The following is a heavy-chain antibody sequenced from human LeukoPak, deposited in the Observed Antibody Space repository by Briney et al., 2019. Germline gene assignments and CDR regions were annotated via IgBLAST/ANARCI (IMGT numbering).Heavy chain of an antibody. CDR1: GGTFSSYA. D-gene: IGHD6-19*01. V-gene: IGHV1-69*06. CDR2: IIPIFGTA. CDR3: ARAAGRLDNPLFDY. J-gene: IGHJ4*02. Sequence: GSSVKVSCKASGGTFSSYAISWVRQAPGQGLEWMGGIIPIFGTANYAQKFQGRVTITADKSTSTAYMELSSLRSEDTAVYYCARAAGRLDNPLFDYWGQGTLDTVSS.